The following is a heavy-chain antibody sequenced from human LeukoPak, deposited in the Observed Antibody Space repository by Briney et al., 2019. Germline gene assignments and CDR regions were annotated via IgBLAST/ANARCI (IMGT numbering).Heavy chain of an antibody. CDR2: IRYDNFNE. J-gene: IGHJ6*03. Sequence: GGSLRLSCAASGLTFSRCGMHWVRQAPGKGLEWVAFIRYDNFNEYYADSVNGRFTISRDNSKNTLYLQMNSLRAEDTAVYYCAKDKGVKYMDVWGKGTTVTISS. D-gene: IGHD2-8*01. V-gene: IGHV3-30*02. CDR3: AKDKGVKYMDV. CDR1: GLTFSRCG.